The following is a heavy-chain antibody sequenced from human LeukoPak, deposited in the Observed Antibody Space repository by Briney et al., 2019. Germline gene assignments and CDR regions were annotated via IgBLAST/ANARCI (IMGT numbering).Heavy chain of an antibody. CDR2: VNHSGST. V-gene: IGHV4-34*01. CDR3: ARGGITMVRGVMRYMDV. J-gene: IGHJ6*03. Sequence: SETLSLTCAVYGGSFSGYYWSWIRQPPGKGLEWIGEVNHSGSTNYNPSLKSRVTISVDTSKNQFSLKLSSVTAADTAVYYCARGGITMVRGVMRYMDVWGKGTTVTVSS. D-gene: IGHD3-10*01. CDR1: GGSFSGYY.